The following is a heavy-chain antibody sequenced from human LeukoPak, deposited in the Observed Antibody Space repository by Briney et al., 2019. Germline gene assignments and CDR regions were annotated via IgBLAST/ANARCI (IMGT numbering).Heavy chain of an antibody. CDR3: ARQGTRRVAVWWSYRTTYFDY. V-gene: IGHV4-38-2*01. CDR2: IYHSGST. D-gene: IGHD3-16*02. J-gene: IGHJ4*02. Sequence: SETLSLTCAVSGYSISSGYYWGWIRHPPGKGLEWIGSIYHSGSTYYNPSLKSRVTISVDTSKNQFSLKLSSVTAADTAVYYCARQGTRRVAVWWSYRTTYFDYWGQGTLVTVSS. CDR1: GYSISSGYY.